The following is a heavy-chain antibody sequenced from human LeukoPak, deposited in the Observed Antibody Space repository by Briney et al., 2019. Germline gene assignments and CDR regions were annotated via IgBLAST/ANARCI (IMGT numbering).Heavy chain of an antibody. CDR2: ISSSSSYI. D-gene: IGHD6-13*01. J-gene: IGHJ6*03. CDR1: GFTFSSYS. CDR3: ARVRGSRIAARLVDYYYYYYMDV. Sequence: GGSLRLSCAASGFTFSSYSMNWVRQAPGKGLEWVSSISSSSSYIYYADSVKGRFTISGDNAKNSPYLQMNSLRAEDTAVYYCARVRGSRIAARLVDYYYYYYMDVWGKGTTVTVSS. V-gene: IGHV3-21*01.